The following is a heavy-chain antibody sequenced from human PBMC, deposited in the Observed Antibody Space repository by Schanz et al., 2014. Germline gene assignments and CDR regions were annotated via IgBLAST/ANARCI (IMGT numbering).Heavy chain of an antibody. CDR1: GGSISGSSSYY. V-gene: IGHV4-39*07. CDR2: INHSGST. CDR3: ARGYGMDV. Sequence: QLQESGPGLVKASETLSLTCTVSGGSISGSSSYYWSWIRQPPGKGLEWIGEINHSGSTNYNPSLKSRVTISVDTSKNQFSLKLSSVTAADTAVYYCARGYGMDVWGQGTTVTVSS. J-gene: IGHJ6*02.